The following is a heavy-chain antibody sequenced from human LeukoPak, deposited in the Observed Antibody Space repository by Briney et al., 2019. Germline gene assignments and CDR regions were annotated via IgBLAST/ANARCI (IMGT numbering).Heavy chain of an antibody. CDR2: ISERGGST. D-gene: IGHD3-10*01. CDR1: GISLTNYG. J-gene: IGHJ4*02. CDR3: ARRGVVIRGILVIGYHQEAYHYDF. V-gene: IGHV3-23*01. Sequence: GGSLRLSCVVSGISLTNYGMTSVRQGPGKGLEGVSYISERGGSTTYADSGKGRFTISRDTSLNTLYLQMNNLGAEDTAVYFCARRGVVIRGILVIGYHQEAYHYDFWGQGVLVTVSS.